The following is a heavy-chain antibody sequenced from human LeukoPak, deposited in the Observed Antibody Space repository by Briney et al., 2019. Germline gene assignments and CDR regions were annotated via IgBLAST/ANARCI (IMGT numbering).Heavy chain of an antibody. J-gene: IGHJ4*02. V-gene: IGHV3-23*01. D-gene: IGHD3-3*01. CDR1: GFTFSSYA. CDR3: AKDHSYDFWSGYYTPNYFDY. CDR2: ISGSGGST. Sequence: PGGSLRLSCAASGFTFSSYAMSWVRQAPGKGLEWVSAISGSGGSTYYADSVKGRFTISRDNSKNTLYLQMNSLRAEDTAVYYCAKDHSYDFWSGYYTPNYFDYWGQGTLVTVSS.